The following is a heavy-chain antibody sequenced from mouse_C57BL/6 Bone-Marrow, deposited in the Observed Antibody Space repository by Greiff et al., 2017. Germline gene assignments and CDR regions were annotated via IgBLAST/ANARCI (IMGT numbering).Heavy chain of an antibody. CDR1: GFSLSTSGMG. D-gene: IGHD1-1*01. CDR3: ARRAGYYGSSYDYAMDY. V-gene: IGHV8-12*01. CDR2: IYWDDDK. J-gene: IGHJ4*01. Sequence: QVTLKVSGPGILQSSQTLSLTCSFSGFSLSTSGMGVSWIRQPSGKGLEWLAHIYWDDDKRYNPSLKSRLTISKDTSRNQVFRKITSVDTADTATYYWARRAGYYGSSYDYAMDYWGQGTSVTVSS.